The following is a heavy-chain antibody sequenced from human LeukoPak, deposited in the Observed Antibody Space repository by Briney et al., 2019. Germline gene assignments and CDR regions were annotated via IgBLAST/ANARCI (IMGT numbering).Heavy chain of an antibody. CDR3: ARDLKTSGWYGDFDY. CDR1: GFTVSSNY. V-gene: IGHV3-53*01. CDR2: IFSGGST. D-gene: IGHD6-19*01. Sequence: GGALRLSCVASGFTVSSNYMSWVRQAPGKGLEWVSAIFSGGSTFYADSVTGRFTISRDNSKNTVYLEMNSLRAEDTAVYYCARDLKTSGWYGDFDYWGQGTLVTVSS. J-gene: IGHJ4*02.